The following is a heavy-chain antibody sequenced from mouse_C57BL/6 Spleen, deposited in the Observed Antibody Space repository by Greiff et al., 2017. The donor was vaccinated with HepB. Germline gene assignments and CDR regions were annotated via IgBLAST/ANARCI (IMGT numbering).Heavy chain of an antibody. CDR1: GYTFTDYN. J-gene: IGHJ3*01. Sequence: EVQLQQSGPELVKPGASVKMSCKASGYTFTDYNMHWVKQSHGKSLEWIGYINPNNGGTSYNQKFKGKATLTVNKSSSTAYMELRSLTSEDSAVYYCARSSSTVVPVAYWGQGTLVTVSA. CDR3: ARSSSTVVPVAY. V-gene: IGHV1-22*01. D-gene: IGHD1-1*01. CDR2: INPNNGGT.